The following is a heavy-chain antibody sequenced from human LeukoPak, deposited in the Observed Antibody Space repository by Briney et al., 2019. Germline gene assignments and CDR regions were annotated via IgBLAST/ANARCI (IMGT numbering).Heavy chain of an antibody. CDR3: ARVQGELLGDDAFDI. CDR2: IYHSGST. Sequence: ASETLSLTCAVSGGSISSSNWWSWVRQPPGKGLEWIGEIYHSGSTNYNPSLKSRVTISVDKSKNQFSLKLSSVTAADTAVYYCARVQGELLGDDAFDIWGQGTLVTVSS. J-gene: IGHJ4*02. V-gene: IGHV4-4*02. CDR1: GGSISSSNW. D-gene: IGHD1-26*01.